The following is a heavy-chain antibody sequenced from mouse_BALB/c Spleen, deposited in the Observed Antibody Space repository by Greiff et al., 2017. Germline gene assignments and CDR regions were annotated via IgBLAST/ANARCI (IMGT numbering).Heavy chain of an antibody. J-gene: IGHJ4*01. D-gene: IGHD2-3*01. CDR2: ISSGGST. V-gene: IGHV5-6-5*01. CDR3: ARGGGYYLYYYAMDY. Sequence: DVMLVESGGGLVKPGGSLKLSCAASGFTFSSYAMSWVRQTPEKRLEWVASISSGGSTYYPDSVKGRFTISRDNARNILYLQMSSLRSEDTAMYYCARGGGYYLYYYAMDYWGQGTSVTVSS. CDR1: GFTFSSYA.